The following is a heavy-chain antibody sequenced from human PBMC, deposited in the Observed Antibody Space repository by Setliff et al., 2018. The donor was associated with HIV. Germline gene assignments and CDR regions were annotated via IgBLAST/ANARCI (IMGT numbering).Heavy chain of an antibody. Sequence: PSETLSLTCAVAGGSFSSYYWSWVRQAPGRGLEWIGEIHPSGSTHYDPSFESRVTMSADMSSNHFFLKLRSVTAADTAVYYCASRIYYYDSNNFLREEGFDPWGQGTLVTVSS. CDR2: IHPSGST. J-gene: IGHJ5*02. V-gene: IGHV4-34*01. D-gene: IGHD3-22*01. CDR1: GGSFSSYY. CDR3: ASRIYYYDSNNFLREEGFDP.